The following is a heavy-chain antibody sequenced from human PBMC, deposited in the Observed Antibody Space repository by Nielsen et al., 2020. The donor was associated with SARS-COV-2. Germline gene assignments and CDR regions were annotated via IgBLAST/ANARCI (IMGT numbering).Heavy chain of an antibody. CDR2: IYYSGST. V-gene: IGHV4-39*01. CDR3: ARRQWLGNWFDP. Sequence: SETLSLTCTVSGGSISSSSYYWGWIRQPPGKGLEWIGSIYYSGSTYYNPSLKSRVTISVDTSKNQFSLKLSSVTAADTAAYYCARRQWLGNWFDPWGQGTLVTVSS. CDR1: GGSISSSSYY. D-gene: IGHD6-19*01. J-gene: IGHJ5*02.